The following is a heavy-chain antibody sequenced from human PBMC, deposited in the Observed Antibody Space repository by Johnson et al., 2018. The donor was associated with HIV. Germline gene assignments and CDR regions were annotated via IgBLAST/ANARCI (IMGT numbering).Heavy chain of an antibody. Sequence: QVQLVESGGGVVRPGRSLRLSCAASGFTFSSYAMHWVRQAPGKGLEWVAVISYDGSNKYYADSVKGRFTISRDKSKNTMYLQMNSLRAEDTAVYYCTKMGALGAFDIWGQGTMVTVSS. CDR1: GFTFSSYA. D-gene: IGHD3-16*01. CDR2: ISYDGSNK. J-gene: IGHJ3*02. CDR3: TKMGALGAFDI. V-gene: IGHV3-30*04.